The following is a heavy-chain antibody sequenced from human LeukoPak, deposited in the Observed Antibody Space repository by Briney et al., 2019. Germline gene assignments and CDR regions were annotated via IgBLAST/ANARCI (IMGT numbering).Heavy chain of an antibody. D-gene: IGHD3-10*01. V-gene: IGHV4-59*01. CDR2: IYYSGRT. CDR1: GGSLSSYY. CDR3: ARGSVRGVIISRRLDAFDI. Sequence: KTSETLSLTCTVSGGSLSSYYWSWIRQPPGKGLEWIGYIYYSGRTNYEPSLKSRVTISVDSSKNQFSLKLSSVTAADTAVYYCARGSVRGVIISRRLDAFDIWGQGTMVTVSS. J-gene: IGHJ3*02.